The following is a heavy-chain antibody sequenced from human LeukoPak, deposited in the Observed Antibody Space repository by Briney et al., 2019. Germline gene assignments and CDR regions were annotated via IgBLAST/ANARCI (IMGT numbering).Heavy chain of an antibody. Sequence: GASVKVSCKASGGTFSSYAISWVRQAPGQGLEWMGGIIPIFGTANYAQKFQGRVTITTDESTSTAYMELSSLRSDDTAVYYCARGTDCSITSCASRPRRYYYYMDVWGKGTTVTVSS. CDR2: IIPIFGTA. CDR1: GGTFSSYA. V-gene: IGHV1-69*05. J-gene: IGHJ6*03. CDR3: ARGTDCSITSCASRPRRYYYYMDV. D-gene: IGHD2-2*01.